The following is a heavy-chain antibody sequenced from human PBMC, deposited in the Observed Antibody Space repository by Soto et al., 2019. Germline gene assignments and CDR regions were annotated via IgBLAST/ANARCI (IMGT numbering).Heavy chain of an antibody. J-gene: IGHJ6*02. CDR1: GGSFSGYY. V-gene: IGHV4-34*01. Sequence: PSETLSLTCAVYGGSFSGYYWSWIRQPPGKGLEWIGEINHSGSTNYNPSLKSRVTISVDTPKNQFSLKLSSVTAADTAVYYCARDRIAVAGRYYYYYGMDVWGQGTAVTVSS. CDR2: INHSGST. CDR3: ARDRIAVAGRYYYYYGMDV. D-gene: IGHD6-19*01.